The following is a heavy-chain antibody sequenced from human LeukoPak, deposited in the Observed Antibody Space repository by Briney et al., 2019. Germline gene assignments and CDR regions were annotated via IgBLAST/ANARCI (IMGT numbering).Heavy chain of an antibody. CDR2: IYYSGST. CDR3: ARQAGGTSGPFDY. CDR1: GGSISSHY. V-gene: IGHV4-59*11. Sequence: PSETLSLTCTVSGGSISSHYWSWIRQPPGKGLEWIGYIYYSGSTNYNPSLKSRVTISVDTSKNQFSLKLSSVTAADTAVYYCARQAGGTSGPFDYWGQGTLVTVSS. J-gene: IGHJ4*02. D-gene: IGHD4-23*01.